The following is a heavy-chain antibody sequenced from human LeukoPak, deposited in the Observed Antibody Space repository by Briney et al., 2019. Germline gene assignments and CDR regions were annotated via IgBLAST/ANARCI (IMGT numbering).Heavy chain of an antibody. CDR2: ISYDGSNK. CDR3: AREGVQWLVNDAFDM. Sequence: TGGSLRLSCAASAFTFSNYPMHWVRQAPGKGLEWVAVISYDGSNKYFADSVKGRFTISRDNSKNTLYLQMNSLSAEDTAVYYCAREGVQWLVNDAFDMWGQGTMVTVSS. D-gene: IGHD6-19*01. V-gene: IGHV3-30*04. CDR1: AFTFSNYP. J-gene: IGHJ3*02.